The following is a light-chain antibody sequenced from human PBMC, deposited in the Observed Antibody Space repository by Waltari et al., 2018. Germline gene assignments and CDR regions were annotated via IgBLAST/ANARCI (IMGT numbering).Light chain of an antibody. J-gene: IGLJ2*01. CDR3: AAAWDDSLNGPV. CDR1: RSNIGSNT. V-gene: IGLV1-44*01. CDR2: SNS. Sequence: QSVLTQPPSASGTPGQRVTISCSGSRSNIGSNTVNWYQLLPGTAPKLLIYSNSQRPSGFPDRFSGSKSGTSASLAISGLQSEDEADYYCAAAWDDSLNGPVFGGGTKLTVL.